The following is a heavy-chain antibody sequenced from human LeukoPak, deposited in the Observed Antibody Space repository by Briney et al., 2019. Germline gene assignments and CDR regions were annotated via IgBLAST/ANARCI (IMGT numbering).Heavy chain of an antibody. V-gene: IGHV1-69*05. Sequence: SVKVSCKASGGTFSSYAISWVRQAPGQGLEWMGGIIPIFGTANYAQKFQGRVTITTDESTSTAYMELRSLRSDDTAVYYCARENHDYGDKRGGFDIWGQGTMVTVSS. J-gene: IGHJ3*02. CDR3: ARENHDYGDKRGGFDI. D-gene: IGHD4-17*01. CDR1: GGTFSSYA. CDR2: IIPIFGTA.